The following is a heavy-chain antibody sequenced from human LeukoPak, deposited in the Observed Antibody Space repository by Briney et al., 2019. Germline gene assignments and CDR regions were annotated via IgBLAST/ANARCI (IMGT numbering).Heavy chain of an antibody. V-gene: IGHV4-38-2*02. CDR1: GYSISSGYY. CDR2: IYHSGST. D-gene: IGHD2-15*01. J-gene: IGHJ6*03. CDR3: ARLGRGRGGYCSGGICYSGYYYYYYMDV. Sequence: SETLSLTCTVSGYSISSGYYWGWIRQPPGKGLEWIGSIYHSGSTYYNPSPKSRVTISVDTSKNQFSLKLSSVTAADTAVYYRARLGRGRGGYCSGGICYSGYYYYYYMDVWGKGTTVTVSS.